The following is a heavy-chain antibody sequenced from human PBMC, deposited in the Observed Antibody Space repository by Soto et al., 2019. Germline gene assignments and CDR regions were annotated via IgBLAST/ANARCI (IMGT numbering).Heavy chain of an antibody. Sequence: QAQLVQSGAEVKKPGASVKVSCEASGYTFTSYYMHWVRQAPGQGLEWMGWINPNSGDTKYAQKFRGRVTMTRDTSITTAYMEVKMLTSDDTAVYYCAWQLAYCGGDCFTEPVDYWGQGTLVTVSS. D-gene: IGHD2-21*02. V-gene: IGHV1-2*02. CDR2: INPNSGDT. CDR1: GYTFTSYY. CDR3: AWQLAYCGGDCFTEPVDY. J-gene: IGHJ4*02.